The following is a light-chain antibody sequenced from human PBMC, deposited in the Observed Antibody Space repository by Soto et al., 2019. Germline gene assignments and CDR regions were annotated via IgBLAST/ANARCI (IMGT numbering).Light chain of an antibody. V-gene: IGKV1-5*01. CDR2: DAS. CDR3: QQYKNYVYT. Sequence: DIQMTQSPSTLSASAGDRVTITCRASQSISGWLAWYQQKPGKAPKLLIYDASGLETAVPSRFSASGSGTEFILSINNLEPDDSATYYCQQYKNYVYTFGQGTKLEIK. CDR1: QSISGW. J-gene: IGKJ2*01.